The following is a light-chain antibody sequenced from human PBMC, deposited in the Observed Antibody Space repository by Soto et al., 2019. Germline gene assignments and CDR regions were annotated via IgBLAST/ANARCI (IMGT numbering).Light chain of an antibody. CDR3: QQRSNWPPYT. CDR2: DAS. V-gene: IGKV3-11*01. CDR1: QSVSSY. J-gene: IGKJ2*01. Sequence: EIVLTQSPATLSLSPGERATLSCRASQSVSSYLAWYQQKPGQAPRLLIYDASNRATSIPARFSGSGSGTDFNLTSRSLEPEDFAFYYCQQRSNWPPYTFGQGTKLEIK.